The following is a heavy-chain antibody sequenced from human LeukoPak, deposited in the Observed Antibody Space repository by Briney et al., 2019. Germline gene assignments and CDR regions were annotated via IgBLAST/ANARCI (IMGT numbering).Heavy chain of an antibody. CDR2: ISSSGSTI. V-gene: IGHV3-11*01. CDR1: GFTFSDYY. Sequence: PGGSLRLSCAASGFTFSDYYMSWIRQAPGKGLEWVSYISSSGSTIYYADSVKGRFTISRDNAKNSLYLQMNSLRAEDTAVYYCARPPDYGALPLDIWGQGTMVTVSS. D-gene: IGHD4-17*01. J-gene: IGHJ3*02. CDR3: ARPPDYGALPLDI.